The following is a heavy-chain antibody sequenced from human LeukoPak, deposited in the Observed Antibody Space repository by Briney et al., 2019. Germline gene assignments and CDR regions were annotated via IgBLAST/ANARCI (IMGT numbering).Heavy chain of an antibody. V-gene: IGHV4-59*01. D-gene: IGHD4-23*01. CDR3: ARVQAYGGKGYFDY. CDR2: IYYSGST. Sequence: SETLSLTCTVSGGSISGYYWSWIRQPPGKGLEWIGYIYYSGSTNYNPSLKSRVTISVDTSKNQFSLKLSSVTAADTAVYYCARVQAYGGKGYFDYWGQGTLVTVSS. CDR1: GGSISGYY. J-gene: IGHJ4*02.